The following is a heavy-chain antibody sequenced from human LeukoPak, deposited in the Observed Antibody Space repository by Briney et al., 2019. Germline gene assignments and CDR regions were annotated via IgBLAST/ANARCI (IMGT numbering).Heavy chain of an antibody. J-gene: IGHJ4*02. CDR2: IYTSGSN. CDR3: AGAVVVTAMIDY. D-gene: IGHD2-21*02. Sequence: SETLSLTCTVSGGSISSYYWSWIRQPAGKGLEWIGRIYTSGSNNYNPSLKSRVTMSVDTSKNQFSLKLSSVTAADTAMYYCAGAVVVTAMIDYWGQGTLVTVSS. CDR1: GGSISSYY. V-gene: IGHV4-4*07.